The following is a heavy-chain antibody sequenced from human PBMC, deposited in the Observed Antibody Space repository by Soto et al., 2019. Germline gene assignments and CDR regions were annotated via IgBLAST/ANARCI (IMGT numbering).Heavy chain of an antibody. V-gene: IGHV1-46*03. CDR3: AISDIVATMGDY. D-gene: IGHD5-12*01. Sequence: ASVKLSCKASGYPFTSYYIHWVRQAPGQGLEWMGIINPSGGSTSYAQKFQGRVTMTRDTSTSTVYMELSSLRSEDTAVYYCAISDIVATMGDYWGQGTLVTVSS. CDR1: GYPFTSYY. J-gene: IGHJ4*02. CDR2: INPSGGST.